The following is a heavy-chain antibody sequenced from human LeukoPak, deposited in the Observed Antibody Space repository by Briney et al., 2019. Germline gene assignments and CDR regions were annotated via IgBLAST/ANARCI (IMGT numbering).Heavy chain of an antibody. V-gene: IGHV3-23*01. CDR2: IDASGSDT. J-gene: IGHJ4*02. CDR1: EFPFSVYA. CDR3: ADYRKPQGLDY. Sequence: GGSLRLSCEVSEFPFSVYAMAWVRQAPGQGLEWVSAIDASGSDTYYTDSVKGRFTISRDNSKNTAYLQMNSLRVEDTAVYYCADYRKPQGLDYWGQGTPVTVSS. D-gene: IGHD1-14*01.